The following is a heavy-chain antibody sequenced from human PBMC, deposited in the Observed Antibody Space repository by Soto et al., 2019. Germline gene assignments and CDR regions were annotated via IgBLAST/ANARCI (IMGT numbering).Heavy chain of an antibody. Sequence: LRLSCAASGFTFSSYAMSWVRQAPGKGLEWVSAISGSGGSTYYADSVKGRFTISRDNSKNTLYLQMNSLRAEDTAVYYCAKATASSRYYYGMDVWGQGTTVTVS. CDR1: GFTFSSYA. V-gene: IGHV3-23*01. CDR3: AKATASSRYYYGMDV. J-gene: IGHJ6*02. D-gene: IGHD6-6*01. CDR2: ISGSGGST.